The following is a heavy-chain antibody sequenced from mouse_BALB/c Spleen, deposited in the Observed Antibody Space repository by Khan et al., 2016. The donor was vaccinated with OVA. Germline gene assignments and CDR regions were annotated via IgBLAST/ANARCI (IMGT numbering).Heavy chain of an antibody. D-gene: IGHD2-14*01. CDR1: GYTFTTAG. CDR3: AGEGGACYRNDGGAMEY. V-gene: IGHV9-4*02. CDR2: INTHSGVP. J-gene: IGHJ4*01. Sequence: QIQLVQSGPELKKPGETVRISCKASGYTFTTAGIQWVQKMPGKGLKWIGWINTHSGVPKYAEDFKGRFAFSLEISVNTAYLQITNLKNEDTATYVCAGEGGACYRNDGGAMEYWGKGTSVTVSS.